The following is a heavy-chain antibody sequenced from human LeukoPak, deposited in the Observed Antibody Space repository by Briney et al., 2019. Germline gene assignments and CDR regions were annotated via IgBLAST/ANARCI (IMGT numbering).Heavy chain of an antibody. D-gene: IGHD6-13*01. V-gene: IGHV1-2*02. J-gene: IGHJ5*02. CDR3: ARDAGKYSSSWFDP. Sequence: ASVKVSCKASGYTFTGYYMHWVRQAPGQGLEWMGWINPNSGGTNYAQKFQGRVTMTRDTSISTAYMELSRLRSDDTAVYYCARDAGKYSSSWFDPWGQGTLVTVSS. CDR2: INPNSGGT. CDR1: GYTFTGYY.